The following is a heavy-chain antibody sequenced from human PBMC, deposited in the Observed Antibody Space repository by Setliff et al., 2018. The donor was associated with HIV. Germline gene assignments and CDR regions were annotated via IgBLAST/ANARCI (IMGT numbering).Heavy chain of an antibody. Sequence: SETLSLTCIVSGGSFSSSSYSWGWIRLPPGKGLEWIGSIDYSGRTYYNPSLKSRVTISVDTSKNQFSLNLSSVTAADTAVYYCARQFWMLTTLYFDSLGPGTLVTVSS. CDR2: IDYSGRT. D-gene: IGHD3-16*01. CDR1: GGSFSSSSYS. J-gene: IGHJ4*02. V-gene: IGHV4-39*01. CDR3: ARQFWMLTTLYFDS.